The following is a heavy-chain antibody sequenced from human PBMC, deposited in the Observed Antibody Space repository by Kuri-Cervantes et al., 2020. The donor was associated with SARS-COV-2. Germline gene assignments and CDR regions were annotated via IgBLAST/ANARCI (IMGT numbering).Heavy chain of an antibody. J-gene: IGHJ2*01. V-gene: IGHV4-39*01. CDR1: GGSISSSSYY. D-gene: IGHD6-13*01. Sequence: SETLSLTCTVSGGSISSSSYYWGWIRQPPGKGLEWIGSIYYSGSTYYNPSLKSRVTISVDTSKNQFSLKLSSVTAADTAVYYCARLWGQPSSSWSYWYFDLWGRGTLVTVSS. CDR2: IYYSGST. CDR3: ARLWGQPSSSWSYWYFDL.